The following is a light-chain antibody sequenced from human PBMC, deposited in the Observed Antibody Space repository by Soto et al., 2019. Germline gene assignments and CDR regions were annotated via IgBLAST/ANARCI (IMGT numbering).Light chain of an antibody. CDR1: TSNIGSKD. J-gene: IGLJ2*01. Sequence: QSVLTQPPSASGTPGQRVTISCSGSTSNIGSKDVYWYQQLPGTAPKLLIYKNNLRPSGVPERISGSKFGTAASLAISGLRSEDEAVYYCASWDDRLGAVIFGGGTKVTVL. V-gene: IGLV1-47*01. CDR2: KNN. CDR3: ASWDDRLGAVI.